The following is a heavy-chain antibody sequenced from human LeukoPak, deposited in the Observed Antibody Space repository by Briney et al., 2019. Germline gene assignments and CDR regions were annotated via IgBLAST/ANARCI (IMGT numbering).Heavy chain of an antibody. CDR3: ARNSSPLYYCMDV. J-gene: IGHJ6*02. V-gene: IGHV4-30-2*01. CDR1: GVSISSGGYS. CDR2: IYHSGCS. D-gene: IGHD4-11*01. Sequence: PSETLSLTCAVSGVSISSGGYSWSWIRQPPGKGLEWIGYIYHSGCSYYNPSLKSRVTISVDRSKNQFSLKLSSVTAADTAVYYCARNSSPLYYCMDVWGQGTTVTVSS.